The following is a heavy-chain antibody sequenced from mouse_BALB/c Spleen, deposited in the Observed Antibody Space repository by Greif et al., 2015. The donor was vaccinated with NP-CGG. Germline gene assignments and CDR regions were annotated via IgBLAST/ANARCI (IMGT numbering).Heavy chain of an antibody. CDR1: GFDFSRYW. CDR3: ARSYYGNADY. V-gene: IGHV4-1*02. D-gene: IGHD2-10*01. CDR2: INPDSSTT. Sequence: VQLQQSGGGLVQPGGSMKLSRAASGFDFSRYWMSWVRQAPGKGLEWIGEINPDSSTTNYTPSLKDKFIISRDNAKNTLYLQMSKVRSEDTALYYCARSYYGNADYWGQGTTLTVSS. J-gene: IGHJ2*01.